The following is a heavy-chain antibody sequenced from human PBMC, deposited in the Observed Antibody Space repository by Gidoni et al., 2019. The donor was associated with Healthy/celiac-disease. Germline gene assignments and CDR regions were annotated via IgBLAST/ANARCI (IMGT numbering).Heavy chain of an antibody. CDR1: GFTFSSCA. Sequence: EVQLLESGGGLVQPGGSLRLSCAASGFTFSSCAMSWVRQAPGKGLEWVSAISGSGGSTYYADSVKGRFTISRDNSKNTLYLQMNSLRAEDTAVYYCAKVKAAAVTRYYFDYWGQGTLVTVSS. V-gene: IGHV3-23*01. J-gene: IGHJ4*02. CDR2: ISGSGGST. D-gene: IGHD6-13*01. CDR3: AKVKAAAVTRYYFDY.